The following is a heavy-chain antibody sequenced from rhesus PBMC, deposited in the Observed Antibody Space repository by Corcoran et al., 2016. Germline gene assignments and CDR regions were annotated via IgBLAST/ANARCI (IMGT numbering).Heavy chain of an antibody. CDR1: GYSIISGYS. Sequence: QVQLQESGPGLVKPSETLSPTCAVSGYSIISGYSWGWNRPSPGKGLGWIGGIFGSGGSNYLNPTLKSRVTLSVDTSKNQFSLKLSSVTAADTAVYYCARDLGLRYFDLWGPGTPITISS. J-gene: IGHJ2*01. D-gene: IGHD3-3*01. V-gene: IGHV4S14*01. CDR3: ARDLGLRYFDL. CDR2: IFGSGGSN.